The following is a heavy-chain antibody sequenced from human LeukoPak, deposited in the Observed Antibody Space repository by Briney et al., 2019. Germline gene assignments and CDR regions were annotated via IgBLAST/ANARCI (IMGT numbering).Heavy chain of an antibody. J-gene: IGHJ3*02. V-gene: IGHV3-66*01. CDR1: GFTVSSNY. CDR2: IYSGGST. Sequence: GGSLRLSCAASGFTVSSNYTSWVRQAPGKGLEWVSVIYSGGSTYYADSVKGRFTISRDNSKNTLYLQMNSLRAEDTAVYYCARGAELYAPDAFDIWGQGTMVTVSS. D-gene: IGHD1-26*01. CDR3: ARGAELYAPDAFDI.